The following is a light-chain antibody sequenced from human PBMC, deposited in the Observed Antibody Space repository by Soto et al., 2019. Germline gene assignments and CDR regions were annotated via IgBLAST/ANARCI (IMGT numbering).Light chain of an antibody. J-gene: IGKJ1*01. CDR1: QSVSSSY. CDR3: QQYGSSPWT. V-gene: IGKV3-20*01. CDR2: GAS. Sequence: EIMLTQSPGTLSLSPGERATLSFRSSQSVSSSYLAWYQQKPGQAPRLLIYGASSRATGIPDRFSGSGSGTDFTLTISRLEPEDFAVYYCQQYGSSPWTFGRGTKVDIK.